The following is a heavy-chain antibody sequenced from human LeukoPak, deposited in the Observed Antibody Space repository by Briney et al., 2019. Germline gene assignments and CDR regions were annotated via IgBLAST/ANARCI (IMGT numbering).Heavy chain of an antibody. J-gene: IGHJ5*02. CDR2: ISAYNGNT. V-gene: IGHV1-18*01. CDR3: ARGARPINMVRGNWFDP. D-gene: IGHD3-10*01. Sequence: ASVKVSCKASGYTFTSYGISWVRQAPGQGLEWMGWISAYNGNTNYAQKFQGRVIMTTDMSTSTGYMELRSLRSDDTAVYYCARGARPINMVRGNWFDPWGQGTLVTVSS. CDR1: GYTFTSYG.